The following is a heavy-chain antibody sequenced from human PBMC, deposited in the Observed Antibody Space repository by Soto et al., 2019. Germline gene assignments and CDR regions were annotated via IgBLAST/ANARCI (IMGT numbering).Heavy chain of an antibody. J-gene: IGHJ6*02. CDR1: GYTFTGYY. D-gene: IGHD3-22*01. Sequence: ASVKVSCKASGYTFTGYYMHWVRQAPGQGLEWMGWINPNSGGTNYAQKFQGRVTMTRDTSISTAYMELSRLRSDDTAVYYCAREYDSSGYYYGPLYYGMDVWGHGTTVTVSS. CDR3: AREYDSSGYYYGPLYYGMDV. CDR2: INPNSGGT. V-gene: IGHV1-2*02.